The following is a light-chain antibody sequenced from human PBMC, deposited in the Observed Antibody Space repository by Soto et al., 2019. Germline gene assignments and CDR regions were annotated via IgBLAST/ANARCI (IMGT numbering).Light chain of an antibody. J-gene: IGLJ1*01. CDR2: EVS. CDR3: CSYSISTAYL. CDR1: SSDVGGYDY. V-gene: IGLV2-14*01. Sequence: QSALTQPASVSGSPGQSITISCTGTSSDVGGYDYVSWYQLHPGKAPKLMVFEVSNRHSGVSYRFSGFKSGNTASLTISGLQAEDEADYFCCSYSISTAYLFGTGTKLNVL.